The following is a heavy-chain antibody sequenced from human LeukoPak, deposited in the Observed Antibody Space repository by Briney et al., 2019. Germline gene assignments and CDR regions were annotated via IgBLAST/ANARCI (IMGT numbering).Heavy chain of an antibody. CDR1: GFTFSNYG. V-gene: IGHV3-23*01. CDR3: AKGSAYDWSFDF. D-gene: IGHD5-12*01. J-gene: IGHJ4*02. CDR2: ISGSAGST. Sequence: GGSLRLSCAASGFTFSNYGMNWVRQAPGKGLEWVSAISGSAGSTYYADSVKGRFTISRDNSKNTLYLQMNSLRAEDTAIYYCAKGSAYDWSFDFWGQGTLVTVSS.